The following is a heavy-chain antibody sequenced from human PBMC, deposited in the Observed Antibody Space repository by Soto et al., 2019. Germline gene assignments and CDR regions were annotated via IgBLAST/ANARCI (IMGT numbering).Heavy chain of an antibody. CDR1: GGTFSSYA. D-gene: IGHD2-2*01. CDR3: ARQGAVVVHAAYGGNWLDP. J-gene: IGHJ5*02. Sequence: GASVKVSCKASGGTFSSYAISWVRQAPGQGLEWMGGIIPIFGTANYAQKFQGRVTITADESTSTAYMELSSLRSEDTAVYYCARQGAVVVHAAYGGNWLDPCGQGTLVTVSS. CDR2: IIPIFGTA. V-gene: IGHV1-69*13.